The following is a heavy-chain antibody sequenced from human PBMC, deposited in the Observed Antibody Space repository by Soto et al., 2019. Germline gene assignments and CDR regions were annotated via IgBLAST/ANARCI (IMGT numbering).Heavy chain of an antibody. CDR1: GGSIGGFY. J-gene: IGHJ4*02. CDR3: ARAGELWQYFDWFHYFAS. CDR2: VYYSGSS. Sequence: SETLSLTCTVSGGSIGGFYWGWIRQPPGKGLEWIGYVYYSGSSTSNPSLKSRVTMSADTSKNQLSLKVRSVTAADTAVYYCARAGELWQYFDWFHYFASWCPGGLVTGSS. V-gene: IGHV4-59*01. D-gene: IGHD3-9*01.